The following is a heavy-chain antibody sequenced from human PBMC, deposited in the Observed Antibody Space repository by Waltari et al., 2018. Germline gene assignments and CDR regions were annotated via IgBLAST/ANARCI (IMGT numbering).Heavy chain of an antibody. J-gene: IGHJ3*02. D-gene: IGHD2-8*01. V-gene: IGHV3-33*06. CDR2: IWYDGSNK. Sequence: QVQLVESGGGVVQPGRSLRLSCAASGFTFSSYGMHWVRQAPGKGLEWVAVIWYDGSNKYYADSGKGRFTISRDNSKNTLYLQMNSLRAEDTAVYYCAKDVQFIMVSGAFDIWGQGTMVTVSS. CDR3: AKDVQFIMVSGAFDI. CDR1: GFTFSSYG.